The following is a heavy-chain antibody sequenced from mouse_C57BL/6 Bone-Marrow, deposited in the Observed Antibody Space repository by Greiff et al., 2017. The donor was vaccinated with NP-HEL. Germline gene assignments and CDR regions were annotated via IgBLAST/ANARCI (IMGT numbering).Heavy chain of an antibody. CDR1: GYTFTSYW. V-gene: IGHV1-55*01. CDR3: ARSSGSSSAY. J-gene: IGHJ3*01. D-gene: IGHD1-1*01. CDR2: IYPGSGST. Sequence: VQLKQPGAELVKPGASVKMSCKASGYTFTSYWITWVKQRPGQGLEWIGDIYPGSGSTNYNEKFKSKATLTVDTSSSTAYMQLSSLTTEDSAVYYCARSSGSSSAYWGQGTLVTVSA.